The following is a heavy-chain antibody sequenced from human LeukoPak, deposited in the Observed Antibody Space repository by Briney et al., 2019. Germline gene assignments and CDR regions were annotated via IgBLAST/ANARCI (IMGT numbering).Heavy chain of an antibody. J-gene: IGHJ4*02. V-gene: IGHV3-48*01. CDR3: ARDRYYYGSGILDY. CDR2: ISSSSSSTI. D-gene: IGHD3-10*01. Sequence: GGSLRLSCAASGFTFSSYSMNWVRQAPGKGLEWVSYISSSSSSTIYYADSVKGRFTISRDNAKNSLYLQMNSLRAEDTAVYYCARDRYYYGSGILDYWGQGTLVTVSS. CDR1: GFTFSSYS.